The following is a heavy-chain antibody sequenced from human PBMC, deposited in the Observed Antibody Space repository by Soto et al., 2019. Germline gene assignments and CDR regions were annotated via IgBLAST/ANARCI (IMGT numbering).Heavy chain of an antibody. V-gene: IGHV1-24*01. Sequence: QVRLVQSGAEVKKPGASVKVSCKVSGYTLTELSMHWVRQAPGKGLEWMGGFDPEDGETIYAQKFQGRVTMTEDTSTDTAYMELSSLRSEDTAVYYCATFVSDYYGSGSYYQTVDYWGQGTLVTVSS. CDR2: FDPEDGET. D-gene: IGHD3-10*01. CDR3: ATFVSDYYGSGSYYQTVDY. CDR1: GYTLTELS. J-gene: IGHJ4*02.